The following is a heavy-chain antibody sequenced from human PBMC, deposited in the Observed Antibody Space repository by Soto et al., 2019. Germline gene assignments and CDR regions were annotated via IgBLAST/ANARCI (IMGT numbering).Heavy chain of an antibody. CDR2: IIPIFGTA. CDR3: ASRSSSVPLYYYGMDV. Sequence: QVQLVQSGAEVKKPGSSVKVSCKASGGTFSSYAISWVRQAPGQGLEWMGGIIPIFGTANYAQKFQGRVTITADESTSTDYMELSSLRSEDTAVYYCASRSSSVPLYYYGMDVWGRGTTVTVSS. CDR1: GGTFSSYA. D-gene: IGHD6-13*01. V-gene: IGHV1-69*12. J-gene: IGHJ6*02.